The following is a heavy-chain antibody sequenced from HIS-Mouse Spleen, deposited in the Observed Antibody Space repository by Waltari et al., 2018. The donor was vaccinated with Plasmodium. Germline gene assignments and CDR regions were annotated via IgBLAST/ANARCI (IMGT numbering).Heavy chain of an antibody. V-gene: IGHV1-2*02. J-gene: IGHJ4*02. CDR1: GYTFTGYY. Sequence: QVQLVQSGAEVKKPGASVKVSCKASGYTFTGYYMHWGRQAPGQGLEWMGWVNPNRGGTNYAQKFQGRVTMTRDTSISTAYMELSRLRSDDTAVYYCARDGPGETSFDYWGQGTLVTVSS. D-gene: IGHD3-16*01. CDR2: VNPNRGGT. CDR3: ARDGPGETSFDY.